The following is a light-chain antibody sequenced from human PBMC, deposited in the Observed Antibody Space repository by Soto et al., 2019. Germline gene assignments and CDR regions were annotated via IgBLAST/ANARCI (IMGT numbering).Light chain of an antibody. V-gene: IGLV2-14*03. CDR1: SNDVGGYNY. CDR3: SAYTSSSTPYV. CDR2: DVR. J-gene: IGLJ1*01. Sequence: ALTQPASVSGSPGQSITISCTGTSNDVGGYNYVSWYQQHPDTAPKLIIYDVRYRPSGVSNRFSGSKSGNTASLTISGLQAEDEADYYCSAYTSSSTPYVFGSGTKVTVL.